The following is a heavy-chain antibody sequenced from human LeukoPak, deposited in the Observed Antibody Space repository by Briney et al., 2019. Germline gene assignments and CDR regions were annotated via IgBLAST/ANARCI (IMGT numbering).Heavy chain of an antibody. Sequence: GGSLTLSCAAAGFTFSRYWMHWVRQAPGKGLEWVSRILSDGSSPRFAECVKGRFDIYRDNGKNTLYLLLNSLRAEDTAVYYCARGLDGSGIYYDSPFDSWGQGTLVTVSS. CDR3: ARGLDGSGIYYDSPFDS. CDR1: GFTFSRYW. CDR2: ILSDGSSP. D-gene: IGHD3-10*01. J-gene: IGHJ4*02. V-gene: IGHV3-74*01.